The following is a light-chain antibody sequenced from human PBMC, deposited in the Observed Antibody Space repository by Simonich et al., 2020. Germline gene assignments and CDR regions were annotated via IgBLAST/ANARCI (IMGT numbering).Light chain of an antibody. CDR3: QVWDSSSDHPV. J-gene: IGLJ2*01. Sequence: SYVLTQPPSVSVAPGKTARITCGGNNIGSKSVHWYQQKPGQAPVLVVYDDSDRPSGIPDRFSGCNSGNTATLTISRVEAGDEADYYCQVWDSSSDHPVFGGGTKLTVL. V-gene: IGLV3-21*03. CDR1: NIGSKS. CDR2: DDS.